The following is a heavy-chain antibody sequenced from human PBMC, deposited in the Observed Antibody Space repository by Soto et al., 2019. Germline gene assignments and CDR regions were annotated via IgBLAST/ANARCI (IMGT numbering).Heavy chain of an antibody. CDR3: ARDGDRGYSYGYSFDP. D-gene: IGHD5-18*01. Sequence: GGSLRLSCAASGFTFSTYSMHWVRQAPGKGLEWVALISYDGNNKYYADSVKGRFTISRDNSKNTLYLQMNSLRAEDTAVFHCARDGDRGYSYGYSFDPWGQGTLVTVSS. V-gene: IGHV3-30-3*01. J-gene: IGHJ5*02. CDR2: ISYDGNNK. CDR1: GFTFSTYS.